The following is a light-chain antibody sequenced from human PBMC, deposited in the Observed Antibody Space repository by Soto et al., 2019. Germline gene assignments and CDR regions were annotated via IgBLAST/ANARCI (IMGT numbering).Light chain of an antibody. CDR3: QQYGSSPQT. CDR2: GAS. CDR1: QSVSSNF. Sequence: EILLTQSPGTLSLSPGERATLSCRASQSVSSNFLAWYQQKPGQAPRLLIYGASSRATGIPDRFSGSGSGTDFTLTISRLEPEDFAVYYCQQYGSSPQTFGQGTKVDIK. J-gene: IGKJ1*01. V-gene: IGKV3-20*01.